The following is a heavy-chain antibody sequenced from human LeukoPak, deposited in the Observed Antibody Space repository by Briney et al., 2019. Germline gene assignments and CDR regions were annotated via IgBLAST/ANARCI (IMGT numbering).Heavy chain of an antibody. J-gene: IGHJ4*02. CDR2: IRYDGSNK. CDR1: GFTFSSYG. CDR3: AKDRRSSGWYTYGDY. D-gene: IGHD6-19*01. Sequence: GGSLRLSCAASGFTFSSYGMHWVRQAPGKGLEWVAFIRYDGSNKYYADSVKGRFTISRDNSKNTLYLQMNSLRAEDTAVYYCAKDRRSSGWYTYGDYWGQGTLVTVSS. V-gene: IGHV3-30*02.